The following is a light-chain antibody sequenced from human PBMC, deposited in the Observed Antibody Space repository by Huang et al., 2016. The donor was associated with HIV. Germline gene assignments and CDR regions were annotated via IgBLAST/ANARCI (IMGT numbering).Light chain of an antibody. J-gene: IGKJ1*01. CDR2: WAS. V-gene: IGKV4-1*01. CDR3: QQYYSAPGT. Sequence: DIVMTQSPDSLAVSLGERASINCKYSQSVLANFNNKNHLAWYKQKTGQPHKLLFYWASTRESGVPDRFIGSGFGTDFTLTITSLQAEDVAVYYCQQYYSAPGTFGQGTKVQI. CDR1: QSVLANFNNKNH.